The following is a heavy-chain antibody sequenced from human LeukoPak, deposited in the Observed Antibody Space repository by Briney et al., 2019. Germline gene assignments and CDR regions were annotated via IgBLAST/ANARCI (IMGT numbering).Heavy chain of an antibody. CDR3: ARVPVYDLWSGYFGY. Sequence: ASVKVSCKASGYTFTSYGISWVRQAPGQGLEWMGWISAYNGNTNYAQKLQGRVTMTTDTSTSTAYMEPRSLRSDDTAVYYCARVPVYDLWSGYFGYWGQGTLVTVSS. V-gene: IGHV1-18*01. D-gene: IGHD3-3*01. CDR2: ISAYNGNT. CDR1: GYTFTSYG. J-gene: IGHJ4*02.